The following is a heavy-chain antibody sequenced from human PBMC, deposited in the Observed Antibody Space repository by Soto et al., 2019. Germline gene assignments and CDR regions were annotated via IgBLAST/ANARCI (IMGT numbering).Heavy chain of an antibody. Sequence: SETLSLTCTVSGGSISNYYWSWIRQPPGKGLEWIGYIYYSGSASYNPSLKSRVTISLDTSKNHFSLKLSSVTAADTAVYYCARAGAATLSDYWGQGTLVTVS. D-gene: IGHD2-15*01. V-gene: IGHV4-59*01. CDR2: IYYSGSA. CDR1: GGSISNYY. J-gene: IGHJ4*02. CDR3: ARAGAATLSDY.